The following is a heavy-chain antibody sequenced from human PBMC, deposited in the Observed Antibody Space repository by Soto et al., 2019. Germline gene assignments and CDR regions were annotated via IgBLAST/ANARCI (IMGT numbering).Heavy chain of an antibody. D-gene: IGHD4-17*01. CDR3: ARGDYGDTGYFDL. CDR1: GGSISSYY. CDR2: IYYSGST. Sequence: QVQLQESGPRLVKPSETLSLTCTVSGGSISSYYWSWLRQPPGKGLEWIGYIYYSGSTNYNPSLRSRVTISKDTSKNQFSLKLTSVTAADTAVYYCARGDYGDTGYFDLWGRGTLVTVSS. J-gene: IGHJ2*01. V-gene: IGHV4-59*01.